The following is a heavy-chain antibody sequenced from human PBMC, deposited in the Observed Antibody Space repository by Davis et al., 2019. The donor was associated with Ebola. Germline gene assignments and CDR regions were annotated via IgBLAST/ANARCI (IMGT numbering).Heavy chain of an antibody. J-gene: IGHJ5*02. CDR1: GFTFRSYS. CDR2: ITVTSNYT. Sequence: SLKLSCAASGFTFRSYSMNWVRQAPGKGLEWVSSITVTSNYTYYADSVKGRFTISRDNAKNSLYLQMNSLRAEDTAVYYCARRNWFDPWGQGTLVTVSS. V-gene: IGHV3-21*01. CDR3: ARRNWFDP.